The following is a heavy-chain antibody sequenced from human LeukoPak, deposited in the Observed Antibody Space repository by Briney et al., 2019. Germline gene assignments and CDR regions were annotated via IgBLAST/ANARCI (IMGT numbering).Heavy chain of an antibody. J-gene: IGHJ3*01. D-gene: IGHD3-9*01. CDR3: AKGFDAAGYYWGQGGFDF. Sequence: ASVKVSCKTSGYIFTGHYLHWVRQAPGQGLEWMGWINPNSGDTNYAQKFQGKISMTADTSTSTAYMELRRLRSDDTAVYYCAKGFDAAGYYWGQGGFDFWGQGTKVIVSS. V-gene: IGHV1-2*02. CDR2: INPNSGDT. CDR1: GYIFTGHY.